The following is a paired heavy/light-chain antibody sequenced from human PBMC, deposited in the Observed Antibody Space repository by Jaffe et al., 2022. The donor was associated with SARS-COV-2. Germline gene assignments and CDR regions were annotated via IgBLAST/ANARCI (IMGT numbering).Light chain of an antibody. CDR3: SSYTSSSNVV. CDR2: EVS. Sequence: QSALTQPASVSGSPGQSITISCTGTSSDVGGYNYVSWYQQHPGKAPKLMIYEVSNRPSGVSNRFSGSKSGNTASLTISGLQAEDEADYYCSSYTSSSNVVFGGGTKLTVL. CDR1: SSDVGGYNY. J-gene: IGLJ2*01. V-gene: IGLV2-14*01.
Heavy chain of an antibody. CDR3: AREGSDGGYCTNGVCSDYYYYGMDV. V-gene: IGHV1-8*01. J-gene: IGHJ6*02. Sequence: QVQLVQSGAEVKKPGASVKVSCKASGYTFTSYDINWVRQATGQGLEWMGWMNPNSGNTGYAQKFQGRVTMTRNTSISTAYMELSSLRSEDTAVYYCAREGSDGGYCTNGVCSDYYYYGMDVWGQGTTVTVSS. CDR1: GYTFTSYD. CDR2: MNPNSGNT. D-gene: IGHD2-8*01.